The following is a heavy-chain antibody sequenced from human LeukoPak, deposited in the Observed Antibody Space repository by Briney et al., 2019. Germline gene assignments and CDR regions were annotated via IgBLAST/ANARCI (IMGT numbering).Heavy chain of an antibody. CDR1: GFTFSTYA. Sequence: PGGSLRLSYAASGFTFSTYAMSWVRQAPGKGLEWVSSISGSGRNTYYADSVKGRFTISRDNSKNTLYLQMNSLRAEDTAVYYCARALSYPYYFDYWGQGTLVTVSS. CDR3: ARALSYPYYFDY. J-gene: IGHJ4*02. V-gene: IGHV3-23*01. CDR2: ISGSGRNT. D-gene: IGHD1-26*01.